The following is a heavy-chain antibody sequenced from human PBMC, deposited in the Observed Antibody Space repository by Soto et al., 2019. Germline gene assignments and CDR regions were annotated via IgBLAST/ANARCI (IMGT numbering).Heavy chain of an antibody. CDR1: GGSISSRTHY. V-gene: IGHV4-61*05. J-gene: IGHJ6*02. CDR3: ARTEGARMRYYYGMDV. Sequence: SETLSLTCTVSGGSISSRTHYWGWIRQPPGKGLEWIGYIYYSGSTNYNPSLKSRVTISVDTSKNQFSLKLSSVTAADTAVYYCARTEGARMRYYYGMDVWGQGTTVTVSS. D-gene: IGHD1-26*01. CDR2: IYYSGST.